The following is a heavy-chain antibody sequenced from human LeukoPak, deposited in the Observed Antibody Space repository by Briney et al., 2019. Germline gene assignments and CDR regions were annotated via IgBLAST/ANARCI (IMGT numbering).Heavy chain of an antibody. J-gene: IGHJ4*02. Sequence: SETLSLTCTVSGGSISSSSYYWGWIRQPPGKGLEWIGYIYHSGSTYYNPSLKSRVTISVDRSKNQFSLKLSSVTAADTAVYYCAGASRDGGYDYGGNPQVFPAYWGQGTLVTVSS. V-gene: IGHV4-30-2*01. CDR2: IYHSGST. CDR3: AGASRDGGYDYGGNPQVFPAY. D-gene: IGHD4-23*01. CDR1: GGSISSSSYY.